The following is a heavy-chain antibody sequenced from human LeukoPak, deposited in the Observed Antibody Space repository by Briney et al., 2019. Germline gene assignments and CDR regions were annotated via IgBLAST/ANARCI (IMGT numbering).Heavy chain of an antibody. V-gene: IGHV3-73*01. CDR1: GFTLSSYG. CDR3: TRGLYDFWSGSLFDP. D-gene: IGHD3-3*01. Sequence: GGSLRLSCAASGFTLSSYGMSWVRQASGKGLEWVGRIRSKANSYATAYAASVKGRFTISRGDSKNTAYLQMNSLKTEDTAVYYCTRGLYDFWSGSLFDPWGQGTLVTVSS. J-gene: IGHJ5*02. CDR2: IRSKANSYAT.